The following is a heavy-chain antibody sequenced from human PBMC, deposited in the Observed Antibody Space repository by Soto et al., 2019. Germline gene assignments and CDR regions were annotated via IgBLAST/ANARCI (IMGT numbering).Heavy chain of an antibody. CDR2: INAGNGNT. D-gene: IGHD3-16*01. J-gene: IGHJ4*02. CDR1: GYTFTSYS. V-gene: IGHV1-3*01. Sequence: ASVKVSSTASGYTFTSYSMHCVRQAPGQRLEWMGWINAGNGNTKYSQKFQGRVTITRDTSASTAYMELSSLRSEDTAVYYCARGLNVYYFDYWGQGTLVTVSS. CDR3: ARGLNVYYFDY.